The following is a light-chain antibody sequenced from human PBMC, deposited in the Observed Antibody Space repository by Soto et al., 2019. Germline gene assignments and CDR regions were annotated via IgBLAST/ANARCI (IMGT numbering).Light chain of an antibody. CDR1: SSDVGAYIF. J-gene: IGLJ1*01. CDR3: VSFAGGTYV. CDR2: DVN. V-gene: IGLV2-8*01. Sequence: QSVLTRPPSAAGSPGQSATISCTGTSSDVGAYIFVSWYQQHPGKAPKLMVYDVNRRPPGVPDRFFGSKSGNTASLTVSGLQAEDEADYYCVSFAGGTYVFGTGTKVTVL.